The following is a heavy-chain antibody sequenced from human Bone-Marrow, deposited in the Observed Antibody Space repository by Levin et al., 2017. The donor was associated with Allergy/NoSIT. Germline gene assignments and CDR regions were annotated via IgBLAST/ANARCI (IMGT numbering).Heavy chain of an antibody. V-gene: IGHV3-48*03. D-gene: IGHD2-15*01. CDR1: GFSFSTYE. CDR3: AIAPAKSSRRMDV. Sequence: PGGSLRLSCAASGFSFSTYEMNWVRQTPGKGLEWVSYITTSGSSTYYADSVKGRFTISRDNAQNSLYLQMNNLRDEDTAVYYCAIAPAKSSRRMDVWGQGTTVTVSS. J-gene: IGHJ6*02. CDR2: ITTSGSST.